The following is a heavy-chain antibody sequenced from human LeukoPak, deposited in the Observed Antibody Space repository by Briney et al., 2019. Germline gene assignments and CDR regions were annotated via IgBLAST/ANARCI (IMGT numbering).Heavy chain of an antibody. Sequence: GGPLRLSCAASGFTFSSYWMTWVRQAPGKGLEWVANIKQDGGEKNYVHSVKGRFTISRDNGNNSLYLQMNSLRAEDTAVYYCARLSGTTHYWGQGTLVTVSS. CDR1: GFTFSSYW. CDR2: IKQDGGEK. CDR3: ARLSGTTHY. D-gene: IGHD1-7*01. J-gene: IGHJ4*02. V-gene: IGHV3-7*01.